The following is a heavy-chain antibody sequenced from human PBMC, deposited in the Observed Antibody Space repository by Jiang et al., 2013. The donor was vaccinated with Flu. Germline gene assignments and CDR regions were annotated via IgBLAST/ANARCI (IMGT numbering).Heavy chain of an antibody. CDR1: GGPISSGGYY. D-gene: IGHD3-3*01. CDR3: ARSSEYDFWSGYPPLDY. J-gene: IGHJ4*02. Sequence: GLVKPSQTLSLTCTVSGGPISSGGYYWSWIRQHPGKGLEWIGYIYYSGSTYYNPSLKSRVTISVDTSKNQFSLKLSSVTAADTAVYYCARSSEYDFWSGYPPLDYWGQGTLVTVSS. V-gene: IGHV4-31*03. CDR2: IYYSGST.